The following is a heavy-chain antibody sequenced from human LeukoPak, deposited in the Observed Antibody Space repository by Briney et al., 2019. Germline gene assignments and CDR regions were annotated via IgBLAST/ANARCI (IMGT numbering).Heavy chain of an antibody. CDR2: ITGSGTYI. V-gene: IGHV3-21*01. CDR3: AREYYYDTDAGNY. CDR1: GFTFSRSS. D-gene: IGHD3-22*01. J-gene: IGHJ4*02. Sequence: GGSLRLSCAASGFTFSRSSMSWVRQAPGKGPEWVSSITGSGTYIYYADSVKGRFTISRDNIQRSVYLQMDSLRAEDTAVYYCAREYYYDTDAGNYWGPGTLVTVSS.